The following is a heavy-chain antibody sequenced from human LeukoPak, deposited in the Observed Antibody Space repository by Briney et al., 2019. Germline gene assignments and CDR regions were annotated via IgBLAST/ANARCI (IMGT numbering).Heavy chain of an antibody. V-gene: IGHV4-59*01. Sequence: PSETLSLTCTVSGGSISSYYWSWIRQPPGKGLEWIGYIYYRGSTNYNPSLKSRVTISVDTSKNQFSLKLSSVTAADTAVYYCARWLYSDTAMVYCFDYWGQGTLVTVSS. CDR2: IYYRGST. CDR3: ARWLYSDTAMVYCFDY. J-gene: IGHJ4*02. D-gene: IGHD5-18*01. CDR1: GGSISSYY.